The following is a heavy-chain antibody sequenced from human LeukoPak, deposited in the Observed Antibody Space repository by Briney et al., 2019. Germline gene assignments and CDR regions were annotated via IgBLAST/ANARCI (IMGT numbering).Heavy chain of an antibody. CDR1: GGSISSYY. D-gene: IGHD2-15*01. CDR3: ARSYYCSGGSCYSNWFDP. V-gene: IGHV4-59*01. J-gene: IGHJ5*02. CDR2: IYYSGST. Sequence: SETLSLTCTVSGGSISSYYWSWIRQPPGKGLEWIGYIYYSGSTNYNPSLKSRVTISVDTSKNQFSLKLSSVTAADMAVYYCARSYYCSGGSCYSNWFDPWGQGTLVTVSS.